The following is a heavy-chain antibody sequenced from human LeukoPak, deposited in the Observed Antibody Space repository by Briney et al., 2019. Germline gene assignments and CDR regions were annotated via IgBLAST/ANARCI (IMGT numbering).Heavy chain of an antibody. CDR2: ISGSAEST. Sequence: GGSLRLSCAASGFTFSSYAMSWVRQAPGKGLEWVSAISGSAESTYYADSVKGQFTISRDNSKNTLYLQMNSLRAEDTALYYCAKDHGSGLLYFDYWGQGTLVTASS. D-gene: IGHD6-19*01. V-gene: IGHV3-23*01. J-gene: IGHJ4*02. CDR3: AKDHGSGLLYFDY. CDR1: GFTFSSYA.